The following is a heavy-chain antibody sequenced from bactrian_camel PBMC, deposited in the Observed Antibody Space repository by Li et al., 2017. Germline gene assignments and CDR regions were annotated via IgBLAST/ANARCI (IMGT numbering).Heavy chain of an antibody. CDR3: AADPNLGCLIRGIPQYKY. Sequence: DVQLVESGGGSVQAGGSLRLSCVISGWTDRNYCMGWFRQVPGKAREAVASSYPGAGPERDTFIADSVKGRFTISLDSAKTTVFLQMRSLKPGDTAMYYCAADPNLGCLIRGIPQYKYWGQGTQVTVS. V-gene: IGHV3S40*01. CDR1: GWTDRNYC. D-gene: IGHD1*01. J-gene: IGHJ4*01. CDR2: SYPGAGPERDT.